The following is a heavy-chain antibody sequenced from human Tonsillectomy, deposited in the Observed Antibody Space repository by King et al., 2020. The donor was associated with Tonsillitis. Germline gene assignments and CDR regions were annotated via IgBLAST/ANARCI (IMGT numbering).Heavy chain of an antibody. V-gene: IGHV7-4-1*02. CDR2: INTNTGNR. CDR1: GYTFTNNV. Sequence: QLVQSGSELKKPGATLRLSCKASGYTFTNNVINWVRQAPGQGLEWVGWINTNTGNRKYAQGFTGRFVFSLDTSVSTAYLQISSLQTEDTGIYYCARGAGGKTGYVWDLWRQGTLVTVSS. D-gene: IGHD5-12*01. CDR3: ARGAGGKTGYVWDL. J-gene: IGHJ5*02.